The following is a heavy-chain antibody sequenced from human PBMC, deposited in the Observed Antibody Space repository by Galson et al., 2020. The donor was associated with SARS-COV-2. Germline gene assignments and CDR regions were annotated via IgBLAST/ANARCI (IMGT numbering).Heavy chain of an antibody. D-gene: IGHD3-3*01. CDR1: GYTFSGYY. CDR2: INPNTGDT. V-gene: IGHV1-2*02. CDR3: ARGNFHNYYMDV. J-gene: IGHJ6*03. Sequence: ASVKVSCKAFGYTFSGYYLHWMRQAPGHGLEWMGWINPNTGDTDYAQKFQGRVTMTGDTSISTAFMELSRLRSDDTAVYFCARGNFHNYYMDVWGEGTTVTVSS.